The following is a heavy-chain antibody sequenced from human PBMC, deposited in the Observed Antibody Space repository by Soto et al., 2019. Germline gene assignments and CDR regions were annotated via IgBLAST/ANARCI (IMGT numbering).Heavy chain of an antibody. D-gene: IGHD2-2*01. CDR1: GGSFSGYY. J-gene: IGHJ4*02. Sequence: SETLSLTCAVYGGSFSGYYWSWIRQPPGKGLEWIGEINHSGSTNYNPSLKSRVTIPVDTSKNQFSLKLSSVTAADTAVYYCARFSIVVVPAANVFDYWGQGTLVTVSS. CDR3: ARFSIVVVPAANVFDY. V-gene: IGHV4-34*01. CDR2: INHSGST.